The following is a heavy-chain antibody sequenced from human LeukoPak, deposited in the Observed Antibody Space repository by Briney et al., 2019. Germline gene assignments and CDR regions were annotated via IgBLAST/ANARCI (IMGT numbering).Heavy chain of an antibody. CDR1: GYTFTGYY. D-gene: IGHD6-6*01. Sequence: ASVKVSCKASGYTFTGYYMHWVRQAPGQGLEWMGWINPNSGGTNYAQKFQGRVTMTRDTSISTAYMELSSLRSDDTAVYYCAKYSSSHYYYYMDVWGKGTTVTVSS. V-gene: IGHV1-2*02. CDR3: AKYSSSHYYYYMDV. CDR2: INPNSGGT. J-gene: IGHJ6*03.